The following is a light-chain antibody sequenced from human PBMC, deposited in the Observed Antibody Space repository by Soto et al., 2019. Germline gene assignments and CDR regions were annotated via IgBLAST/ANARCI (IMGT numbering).Light chain of an antibody. CDR3: QQYEKWPPSIT. V-gene: IGKV3-15*01. J-gene: IGKJ5*01. CDR2: GAS. CDR1: QPVNNN. Sequence: IVMTQSPATLSVSPGDRATLSCRSSQPVNNNLAWYQHKPGQAPRLLIYGASTRATGISARFSGGGSGTEFTLTISRLQSEDFALYFCQQYEKWPPSITFGQGTRLEIK.